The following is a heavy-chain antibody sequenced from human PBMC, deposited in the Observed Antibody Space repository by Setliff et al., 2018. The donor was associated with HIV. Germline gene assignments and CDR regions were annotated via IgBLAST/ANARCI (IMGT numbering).Heavy chain of an antibody. V-gene: IGHV4-4*09. Sequence: SETLSLTCTVSGGSISSYCWNWIRQSPGRGLEWIGFIFSSGSAKYNPSLQSRVTMSIDTSKNQFSLKLTSVTAADTAVYYCARRIDNSGSFPDKNWFDTWGQGSLVTVSS. J-gene: IGHJ5*02. D-gene: IGHD3-10*01. CDR1: GGSISSYC. CDR3: ARRIDNSGSFPDKNWFDT. CDR2: IFSSGSA.